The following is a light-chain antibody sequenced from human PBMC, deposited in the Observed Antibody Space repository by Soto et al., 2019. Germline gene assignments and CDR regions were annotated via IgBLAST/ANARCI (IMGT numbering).Light chain of an antibody. J-gene: IGLJ2*01. Sequence: QSVLTQPPSASAAPGQRVTISCSGTISNIGDNHVSWYQQVPGKAPKLLIYDNNKRPSGIPDRFSGSRSGTSATLAITGLQTGDEADYIRGTWDTTMSGLLFGGGTKVTVL. CDR2: DNN. V-gene: IGLV1-51*01. CDR1: ISNIGDNH. CDR3: GTWDTTMSGLL.